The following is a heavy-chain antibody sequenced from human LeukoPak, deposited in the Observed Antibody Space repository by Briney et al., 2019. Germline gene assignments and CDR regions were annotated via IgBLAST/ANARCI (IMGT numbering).Heavy chain of an antibody. D-gene: IGHD3-3*01. CDR3: AITGGPYDFWSGYFDY. V-gene: IGHV1-2*02. CDR2: IRPNSGGT. CDR1: GYTFSDDY. Sequence: ASVKVSCKAYGYTFSDDYMHWVRQAPGQGLEWMGWIRPNSGGTNFAQKLQGRLTMTRDTSISTAYMELSRLRTDDTAIYYCAITGGPYDFWSGYFDYGGQGTPVTVSA. J-gene: IGHJ4*02.